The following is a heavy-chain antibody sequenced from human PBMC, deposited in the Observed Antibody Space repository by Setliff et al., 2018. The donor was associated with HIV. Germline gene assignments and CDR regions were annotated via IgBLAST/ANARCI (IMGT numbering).Heavy chain of an antibody. V-gene: IGHV4-39*01. D-gene: IGHD5-12*01. J-gene: IGHJ6*03. Sequence: PSETLSLTCAVSGYPISSNSYYWGWIRQPPGKGLEWIGSIYYSGSTYYNPSLKSRVTISVDTSKNQFSLKLSSVTAADTAVDYCARQGGYSGYGFYYYYYYMDVWGKGTTVTVSS. CDR2: IYYSGST. CDR3: ARQGGYSGYGFYYYYYYMDV. CDR1: GYPISSNSYY.